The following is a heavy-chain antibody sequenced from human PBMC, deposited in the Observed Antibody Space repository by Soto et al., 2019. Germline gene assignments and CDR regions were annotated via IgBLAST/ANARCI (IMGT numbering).Heavy chain of an antibody. CDR1: GGTFSSYA. Sequence: QVQLVQSGAEVKKPGSSVKVSCKASGGTFSSYAISWVRQAPGQGLEWMGGIIPIFGTANYAQKFQGRVTITADESTSTAYMELSSLRSEDTAVYYCARDREYDFWSGFTDRGMVVWGQGTTVTVSS. CDR2: IIPIFGTA. CDR3: ARDREYDFWSGFTDRGMVV. D-gene: IGHD3-3*01. J-gene: IGHJ6*02. V-gene: IGHV1-69*12.